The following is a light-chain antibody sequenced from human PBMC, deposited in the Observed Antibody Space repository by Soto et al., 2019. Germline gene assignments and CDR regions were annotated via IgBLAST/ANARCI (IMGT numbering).Light chain of an antibody. J-gene: IGKJ1*01. CDR2: GTS. CDR3: QQYGGSPPT. V-gene: IGKV3-20*01. CDR1: QSVSSNY. Sequence: EIVLTQSPGTLSSSPGERATLSCRASQSVSSNYLAWYQRKPGQAPRLLIYGTSNRATDIPYRFIGSGSGTDFTLTITRLEPDDFAMYYCQQYGGSPPTFGQGTKVVIK.